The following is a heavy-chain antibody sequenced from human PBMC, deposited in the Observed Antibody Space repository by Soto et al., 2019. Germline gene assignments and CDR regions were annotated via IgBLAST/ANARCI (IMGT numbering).Heavy chain of an antibody. V-gene: IGHV3-15*01. CDR2: IKSNTEGATT. J-gene: IGHJ4*02. Sequence: GGSLRLSCAASGFTFSNAWMSWVRQAPGKGLEWVGRIKSNTEGATTDYAAPVKGRFTISRDDSKNTLYMQLNSLKTEDTALYYCTTAPDYSFDGGGYYPNDYWGQGTLVTVSS. CDR3: TTAPDYSFDGGGYYPNDY. CDR1: GFTFSNAW. D-gene: IGHD3-22*01.